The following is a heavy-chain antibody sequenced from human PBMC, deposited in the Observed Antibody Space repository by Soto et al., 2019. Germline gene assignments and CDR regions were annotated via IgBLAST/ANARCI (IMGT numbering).Heavy chain of an antibody. J-gene: IGHJ4*02. CDR1: GFTFSSYA. CDR2: ISSSSSYI. Sequence: GGSLRLSCAASGFTFSSYAMSWVRQAPGKGLEWVSSISSSSSYIYYADSVKGRFTISRDNAKNSLYLQMNSLRAEDTAVYYCARDPSQDYYDSSGYYPFDYWGQGTLVTVSS. V-gene: IGHV3-21*01. D-gene: IGHD3-22*01. CDR3: ARDPSQDYYDSSGYYPFDY.